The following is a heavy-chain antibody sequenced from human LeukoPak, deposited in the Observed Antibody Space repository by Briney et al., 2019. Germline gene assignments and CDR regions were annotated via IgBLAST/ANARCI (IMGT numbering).Heavy chain of an antibody. CDR3: ARVAARVLGTGYNWFDP. J-gene: IGHJ5*02. V-gene: IGHV4-39*07. CDR2: IYYSGST. Sequence: SETLSLTCTVSGGSISSSSYYWGWIRQPPGKGLEWIGSIYYSGSTYYNPSLKSRVTISVDTSKNQFSLKLGSVTAADTAVYYCARVAARVLGTGYNWFDPWGQGTLVTVSS. D-gene: IGHD6-6*01. CDR1: GGSISSSSYY.